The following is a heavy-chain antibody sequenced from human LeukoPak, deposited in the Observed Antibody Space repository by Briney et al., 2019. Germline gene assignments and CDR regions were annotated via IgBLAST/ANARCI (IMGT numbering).Heavy chain of an antibody. CDR2: ISGTGDTT. CDR3: ASRYSPFDF. D-gene: IGHD5-18*01. Sequence: GGSLRLSCAVSEFTFSDYYMSWIRQAPGKGLEWVSYISGTGDTTFYADSVRGRFTISRDNAKNSVYLQMNSLRAEDTAVYYCASRYSPFDFWGQGTLVTVSS. V-gene: IGHV3-11*04. J-gene: IGHJ4*02. CDR1: EFTFSDYY.